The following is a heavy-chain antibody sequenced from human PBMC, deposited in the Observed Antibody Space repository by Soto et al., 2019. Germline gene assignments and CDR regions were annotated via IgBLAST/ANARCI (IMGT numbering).Heavy chain of an antibody. Sequence: PSETLSLTCTVSGGSISSGGYYCSWIRQHPGKGLEWIGYIYYSVSTYYNPSLKSRVTISVDTYNNQFSLKLSSVTAADTAVYYCARRGGSGSYYISFDPWGQGTLVTVSS. J-gene: IGHJ5*02. CDR1: GGSISSGGYY. V-gene: IGHV4-31*03. D-gene: IGHD3-10*01. CDR2: IYYSVST. CDR3: ARRGGSGSYYISFDP.